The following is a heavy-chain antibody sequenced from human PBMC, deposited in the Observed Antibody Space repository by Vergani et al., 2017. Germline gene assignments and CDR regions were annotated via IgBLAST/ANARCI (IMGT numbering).Heavy chain of an antibody. J-gene: IGHJ2*01. D-gene: IGHD2-2*02. CDR2: ISAYNVNT. CDR1: GYTFTSYG. Sequence: QVQLVQSGAEVKKPGASVKVSCKASGYTFTSYGISWVRQAPGQGLEWMGWISAYNVNTNYAQKLQGRVTMTTDTSTSTAYMELRSLRSDDTAVYYCARDLLVPAAIQWWGYFDLWGRGTLVTVSS. CDR3: ARDLLVPAAIQWWGYFDL. V-gene: IGHV1-18*01.